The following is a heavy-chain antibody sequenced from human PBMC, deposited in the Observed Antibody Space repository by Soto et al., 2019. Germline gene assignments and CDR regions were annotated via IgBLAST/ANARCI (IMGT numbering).Heavy chain of an antibody. Sequence: QVQLKESGPGLVQPSGTLSLTCAVSGGSLSGGNWWTWVRQPPGLGLEWIGEIYYSGSTNYNPSLKSRLTMSIDKSKNQCSLKLTSVTAADTAVYYCAKRVLPATMDGSCGQGTMVTVSS. CDR1: GGSLSGGNW. CDR2: IYYSGST. V-gene: IGHV4-4*02. D-gene: IGHD2-2*01. CDR3: AKRVLPATMDGS. J-gene: IGHJ1*01.